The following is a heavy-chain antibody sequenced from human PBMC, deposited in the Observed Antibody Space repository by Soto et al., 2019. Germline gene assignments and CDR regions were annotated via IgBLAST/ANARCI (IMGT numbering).Heavy chain of an antibody. V-gene: IGHV4-30-2*01. D-gene: IGHD4-17*01. CDR2: IYESGST. CDR1: GGSISRGGYS. Sequence: SETLSLTCAVSGGSISRGGYSWSWIRQPPGKGLERIGYIYESGSTYYNPPLKSRVTISVDRSKNQFSLKLSSVTAADTAVYYCARAHYGDYGYGMDVWGQGTTVTVSS. CDR3: ARAHYGDYGYGMDV. J-gene: IGHJ6*02.